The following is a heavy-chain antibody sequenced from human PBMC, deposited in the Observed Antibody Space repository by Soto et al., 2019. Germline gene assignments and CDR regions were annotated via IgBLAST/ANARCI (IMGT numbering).Heavy chain of an antibody. CDR1: AFPFSRSA. CDR2: IPHDGNNE. D-gene: IGHD3-10*01. V-gene: IGHV3-33*01. J-gene: IGHJ3*02. CDR3: ASGLDKSAGGAFDI. Sequence: QVKLVESGGGVVQPGGSLSLSCAASAFPFSRSAMHWLRQAPGKGLEWVAVIPHDGNNEDYTDSVRGRFTISRDNSKNTFYLQMNSLGGEDTAVYYCASGLDKSAGGAFDIWGQGTMVTVSS.